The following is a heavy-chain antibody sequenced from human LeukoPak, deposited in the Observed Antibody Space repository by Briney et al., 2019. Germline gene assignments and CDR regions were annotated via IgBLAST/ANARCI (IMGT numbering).Heavy chain of an antibody. Sequence: SETLSLACAAYGGSFSGYYWTWIRQPPGKGLEWIGEITHSGSTKYSPSLKSRVSISIDTSKNQFSLRLSSVTAADTAVYYCVRGLDGWAGFDPWGQGTLVTVSS. V-gene: IGHV4-34*01. CDR2: ITHSGST. CDR3: VRGLDGWAGFDP. D-gene: IGHD5-24*01. J-gene: IGHJ5*02. CDR1: GGSFSGYY.